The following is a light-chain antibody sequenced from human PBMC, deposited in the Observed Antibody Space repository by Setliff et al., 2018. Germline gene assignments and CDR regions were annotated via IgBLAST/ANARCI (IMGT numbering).Light chain of an antibody. CDR2: GVS. CDR3: NAYASDTTYV. CDR1: SSDVGSYDL. V-gene: IGLV2-14*03. Sequence: LTQPASVSGSPGQSITISCSGTSSDVGSYDLVSWYQQHPGKAPKLIIYGVSDRPSGVSSRFSGSKSGNTAYLTISGLQTEDEAEYYCNAYASDTTYVFGSGTKV. J-gene: IGLJ1*01.